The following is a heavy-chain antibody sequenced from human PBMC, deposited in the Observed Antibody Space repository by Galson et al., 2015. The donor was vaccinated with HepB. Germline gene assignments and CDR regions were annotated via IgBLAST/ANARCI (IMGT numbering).Heavy chain of an antibody. D-gene: IGHD5-18*01. Sequence: SLRLSCAASGFTFSSYAMHWVRQAPGKGLEYVSAISSNGGSTYYADSVKGRFTISRDNSKNTLYLQMSSLRAEDTAVYYCVNMAYSYGKPISSRPDYWGQGTLVTVSS. CDR3: VNMAYSYGKPISSRPDY. CDR2: ISSNGGST. CDR1: GFTFSSYA. J-gene: IGHJ4*02. V-gene: IGHV3-64D*06.